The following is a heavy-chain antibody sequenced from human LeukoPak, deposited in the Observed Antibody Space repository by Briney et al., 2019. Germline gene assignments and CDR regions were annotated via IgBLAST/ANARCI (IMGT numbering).Heavy chain of an antibody. CDR2: FDPEDGET. D-gene: IGHD6-6*01. CDR3: ATEVSAARDVDY. J-gene: IGHJ4*02. CDR1: GYTLTELS. Sequence: ASVKVSCKVSGYTLTELSMHWVRQAPGKGLEWMGGFDPEDGETIYAQKFQGRVTMTEDTSTDTAYMELSSLRSEDTAVYYCATEVSAARDVDYWGQGTLVTVSS. V-gene: IGHV1-24*01.